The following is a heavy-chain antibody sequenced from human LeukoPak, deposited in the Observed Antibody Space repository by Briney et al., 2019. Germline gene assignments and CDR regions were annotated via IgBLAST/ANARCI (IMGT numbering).Heavy chain of an antibody. Sequence: ASVKVSCKASGYTFTGYYMHWVRQAPGQGLEWMGWINPNSGGTNYAQKFQGRVTMTRDTSISTAYMELSRLRSDDTAVYYCAREWYSAAHDAFDIWGQGTMVTVSS. V-gene: IGHV1-2*02. D-gene: IGHD6-13*01. CDR2: INPNSGGT. J-gene: IGHJ3*02. CDR3: AREWYSAAHDAFDI. CDR1: GYTFTGYY.